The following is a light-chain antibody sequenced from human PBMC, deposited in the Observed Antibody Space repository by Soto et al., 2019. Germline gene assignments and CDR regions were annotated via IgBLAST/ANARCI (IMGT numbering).Light chain of an antibody. Sequence: EIVLTQSPGTLSLSPGERATLSSRASQSVSTSSLAWNQQKPGQPPRLLIYGASSRATGIPDRFSGSGSGTDFTLTISRLEPEDFAVYYCQQYGSSPQTFGQGTKVEIK. V-gene: IGKV3-20*01. CDR1: QSVSTSS. J-gene: IGKJ1*01. CDR2: GAS. CDR3: QQYGSSPQT.